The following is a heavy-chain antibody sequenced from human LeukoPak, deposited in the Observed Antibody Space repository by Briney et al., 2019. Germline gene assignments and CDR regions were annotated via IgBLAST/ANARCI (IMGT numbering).Heavy chain of an antibody. CDR2: ISSSGSTI. V-gene: IGHV3-11*01. D-gene: IGHD6-13*01. CDR3: ARDRRGIAAASAFDI. J-gene: IGHJ3*02. CDR1: GFTFSDYY. Sequence: GGSLRLSCAAPGFTFSDYYMSWIRQAPGKGLEWVSYISSSGSTIYYADSVKGRFTISRDNAKNSLYLQMNSLRAEDKAVYYCARDRRGIAAASAFDIWGQGTMVTVSS.